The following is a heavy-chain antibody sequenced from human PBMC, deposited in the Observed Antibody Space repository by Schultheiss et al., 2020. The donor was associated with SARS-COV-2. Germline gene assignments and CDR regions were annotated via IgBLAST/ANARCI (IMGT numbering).Heavy chain of an antibody. J-gene: IGHJ6*02. Sequence: SETLSLTCTVSGCSISSYYWSWIRQPAGKGLEWIGRIYTSGSTNYNPSLKSRVTISVDTSKNQFSLKLSSVTAADTAVYYCARGSGILYYYYGMDVWGQGTTVTVSS. D-gene: IGHD2-15*01. V-gene: IGHV4-4*07. CDR1: GCSISSYY. CDR2: IYTSGST. CDR3: ARGSGILYYYYGMDV.